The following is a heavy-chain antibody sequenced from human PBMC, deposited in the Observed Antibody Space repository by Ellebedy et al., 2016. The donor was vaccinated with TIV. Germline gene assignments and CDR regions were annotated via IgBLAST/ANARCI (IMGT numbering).Heavy chain of an antibody. V-gene: IGHV4-39*01. J-gene: IGHJ5*01. CDR1: GGSISRSSYY. CDR2: IYDSGNT. CDR3: ARNPPTYNWVDS. Sequence: PSETLSLTCTVSGGSISRSSYYWGWIRQPPGKGLEWIGNIYDSGNTDYNPSLKSRVTISVDTSKNQFSLKLRSVTAADTAVYYCARNPPTYNWVDSWGQGTLVTVSS.